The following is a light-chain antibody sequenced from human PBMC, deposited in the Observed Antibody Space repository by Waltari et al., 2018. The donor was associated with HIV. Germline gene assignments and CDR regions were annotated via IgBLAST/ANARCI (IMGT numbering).Light chain of an antibody. J-gene: IGKJ1*01. CDR2: TAS. Sequence: DIQLTQSPSFLSASVGDRVTITCRASQGISNYLAWYQQEPGKAPKLLIFTASTLQSGVPSRFSGSGSGTEFTLTISSLQPEDFATYYCQQTHSFPWTFGQGTKVEIK. CDR3: QQTHSFPWT. CDR1: QGISNY. V-gene: IGKV1-9*01.